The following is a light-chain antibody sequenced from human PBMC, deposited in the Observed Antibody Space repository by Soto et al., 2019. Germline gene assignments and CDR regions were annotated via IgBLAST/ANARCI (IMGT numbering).Light chain of an antibody. J-gene: IGKJ5*01. Sequence: DIVMTQSPATLSVSPGERATLSCRASQSVSSNLAWYQQKPGQAPRLLIYAASTMATGIPARFSGSGSGTAFTLLISSLQYEDFAVYYCQQNNNWPPITFGQGTRLEIK. CDR3: QQNNNWPPIT. CDR2: AAS. CDR1: QSVSSN. V-gene: IGKV3-15*01.